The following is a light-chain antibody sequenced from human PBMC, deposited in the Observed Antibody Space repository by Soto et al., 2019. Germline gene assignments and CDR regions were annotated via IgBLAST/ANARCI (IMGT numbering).Light chain of an antibody. Sequence: DIQMPQSPSSLSASVGDRVTITCQASQDISNYLNWYQQKQGKAPKLLIYDASNLETGVPSRFSGSGSGTDFPFTISSLQPEDIATYYCQQYDNLPPYTFVQGTKLEIK. CDR1: QDISNY. CDR2: DAS. CDR3: QQYDNLPPYT. J-gene: IGKJ2*01. V-gene: IGKV1-33*01.